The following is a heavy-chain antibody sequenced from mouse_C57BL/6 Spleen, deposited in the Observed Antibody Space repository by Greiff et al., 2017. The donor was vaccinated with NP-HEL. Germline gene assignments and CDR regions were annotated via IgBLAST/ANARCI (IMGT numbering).Heavy chain of an antibody. CDR1: GYTFTSYW. D-gene: IGHD5-2*01. V-gene: IGHV1-5*01. CDR2: IYPGNSDT. Sequence: EVKLQESGTVLARPGASVKLSCKTSGYTFTSYWMHWVKQRPGQGLEWIGAIYPGNSDTSYNQKFKGKATLTAVTYASTAYMELSSLTNEDSAVYYCTRTMEYGAMDHWGQGTSVTVSS. CDR3: TRTMEYGAMDH. J-gene: IGHJ4*01.